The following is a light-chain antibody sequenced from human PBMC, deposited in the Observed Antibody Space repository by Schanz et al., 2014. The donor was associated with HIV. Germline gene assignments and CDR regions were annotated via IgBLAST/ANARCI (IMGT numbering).Light chain of an antibody. V-gene: IGKV3-20*01. Sequence: EIVLTQSPGTLSLSPGERATLSCRASQSVSGFLAWDQQKPGQAPRLLIYGASSRATGIPDRFSGSGSGTVFTLTISRLEPEDFAVFYCQHYSTSPITFGQGTRLEIK. CDR1: QSVSGF. J-gene: IGKJ5*01. CDR3: QHYSTSPIT. CDR2: GAS.